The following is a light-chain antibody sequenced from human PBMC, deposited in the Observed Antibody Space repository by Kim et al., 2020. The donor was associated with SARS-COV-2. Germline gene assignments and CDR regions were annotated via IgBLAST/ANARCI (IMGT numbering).Light chain of an antibody. CDR2: KAS. CDR1: QSISSW. CDR3: QQYNSYSLT. Sequence: ASVGDRVTITCRASQSISSWLAWYQQKPGKAPKLLIYKASSLESGVPSRFSGSGSGTEFTLTISSLQPDDFATYYCQQYNSYSLTFGGGTKVDIK. J-gene: IGKJ4*01. V-gene: IGKV1-5*03.